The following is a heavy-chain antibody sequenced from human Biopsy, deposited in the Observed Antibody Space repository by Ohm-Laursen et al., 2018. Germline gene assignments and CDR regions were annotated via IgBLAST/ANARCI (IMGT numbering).Heavy chain of an antibody. CDR3: ARVGVGAPSIDYFDS. Sequence: SETLSLTCAVSGGSIGSFFWSWIRQPPGKGLEWIGYIYYSGSTNYNPSLRSRVTISVDRSKNQFSLELSSVTAADTAVYYCARVGVGAPSIDYFDSWGQGALVTVSS. CDR1: GGSIGSFF. J-gene: IGHJ4*02. CDR2: IYYSGST. D-gene: IGHD1-26*01. V-gene: IGHV4-59*01.